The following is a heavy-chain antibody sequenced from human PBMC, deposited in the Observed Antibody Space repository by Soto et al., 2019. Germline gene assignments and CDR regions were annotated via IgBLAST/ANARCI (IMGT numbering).Heavy chain of an antibody. J-gene: IGHJ4*02. D-gene: IGHD3-22*01. CDR2: IYYSGST. CDR3: ARRGSDSSGYYFDY. V-gene: IGHV4-39*01. CDR1: GGSISSSSYY. Sequence: SETLSLTCTVSGGSISSSSYYWGWIRQPPGKGLEWIGSIYYSGSTYYNPSLKSRVTISVATSKNQFSLKLSSVTAADTAVYYCARRGSDSSGYYFDYWGQGTLVTVSS.